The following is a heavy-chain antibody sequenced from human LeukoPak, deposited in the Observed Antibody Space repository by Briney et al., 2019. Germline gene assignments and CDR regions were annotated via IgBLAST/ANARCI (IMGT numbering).Heavy chain of an antibody. CDR2: IYYSGST. J-gene: IGHJ3*02. CDR3: AREGSSSWRFDASDI. V-gene: IGHV4-39*07. CDR1: GGSISSNTYY. Sequence: PSETLSLTCTVSGGSISSNTYYWGWIRQPPGKGLEWIGSIYYSGSTYYNPSLKSRVTISVDTSKNQFSLKLSSVTAADTAVYYCAREGSSSWRFDASDIWGQGTMVTVSS. D-gene: IGHD6-13*01.